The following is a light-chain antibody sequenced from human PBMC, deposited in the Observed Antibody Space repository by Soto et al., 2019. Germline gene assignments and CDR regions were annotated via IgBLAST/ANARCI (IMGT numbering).Light chain of an antibody. CDR2: RVS. V-gene: IGKV3-20*01. CDR1: QSVSNDY. J-gene: IGKJ1*01. Sequence: MELTPSPCTLYLSPADRATLSCRASQSVSNDYVAWVQQKPGQTPRLLIYRVSSRATGIPDRFSGSGSGTDFTLTISRLEPEDFAVYYCQHYGSSRTFGQGNRWIS. CDR3: QHYGSSRT.